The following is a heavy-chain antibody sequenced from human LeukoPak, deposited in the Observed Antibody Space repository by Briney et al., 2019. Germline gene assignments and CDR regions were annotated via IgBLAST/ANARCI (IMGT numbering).Heavy chain of an antibody. CDR3: ARDPQYSRSWNWFDP. V-gene: IGHV6-1*01. CDR1: GDSASSNTAA. D-gene: IGHD6-13*01. Sequence: SQTLSLACAISGDSASSNTAAWNWIRQSPSRGLEWLGRTYYRSEWYHDYAVSVKSRINMNADTSKNQFSLHLNSVIPEDTAVYYCARDPQYSRSWNWFDPWGQGTLVTVSS. J-gene: IGHJ5*02. CDR2: TYYRSEWYH.